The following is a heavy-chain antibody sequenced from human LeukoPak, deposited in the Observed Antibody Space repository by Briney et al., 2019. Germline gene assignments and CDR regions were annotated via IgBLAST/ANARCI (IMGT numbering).Heavy chain of an antibody. CDR1: GGSITGHY. V-gene: IGHV4-59*11. J-gene: IGHJ6*02. Sequence: PSETLSLTCSVSGGSITGHYWSWIRQPPGKGLEWIGYIYYTGTTKYNPSLENRVTISVDTSKNQFSLKLSSVTAADTAVYYCAREYYGSGSSGMDVWGQGTTVTVSS. CDR2: IYYTGTT. D-gene: IGHD3-10*01. CDR3: AREYYGSGSSGMDV.